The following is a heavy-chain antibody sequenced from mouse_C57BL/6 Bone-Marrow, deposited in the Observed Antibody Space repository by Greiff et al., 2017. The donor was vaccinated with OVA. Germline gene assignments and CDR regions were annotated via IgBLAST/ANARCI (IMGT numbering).Heavy chain of an antibody. V-gene: IGHV1-64*01. CDR3: AQCDHRGWFAY. Sequence: QVQLQQPGAELVKPGASVKLSCKASGYTFTSYWMHWVKQRPGQGLEWIGMIHPNSGSTNYNEKFKSKAKLTVDKSSSTAYMQLRSLTSEDSALYYCAQCDHRGWFAYWGHESLGSVSA. CDR2: IHPNSGST. D-gene: IGHD2-14*01. CDR1: GYTFTSYW. J-gene: IGHJ3*01.